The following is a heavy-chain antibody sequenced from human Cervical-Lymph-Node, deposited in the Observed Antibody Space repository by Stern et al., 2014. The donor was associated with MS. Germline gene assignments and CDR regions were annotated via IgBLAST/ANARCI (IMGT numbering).Heavy chain of an antibody. V-gene: IGHV1-2*06. CDR3: AREGRPRPGLGVH. Sequence: VQLVESGAEVKKPGASVKVSCKASGYTFTAYYMHWVRQAPGQGLEWMGRINPNGGYTSYAQKFQGRVTVTRDTSLNTDYMGLVRLRSDDTAIYYCAREGRPRPGLGVHWGQGPLVTVSS. J-gene: IGHJ4*02. CDR2: INPNGGYT. D-gene: IGHD1-1*01. CDR1: GYTFTAYY.